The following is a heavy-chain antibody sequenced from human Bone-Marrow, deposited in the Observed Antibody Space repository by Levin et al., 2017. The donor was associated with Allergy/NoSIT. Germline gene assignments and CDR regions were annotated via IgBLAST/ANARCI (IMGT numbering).Heavy chain of an antibody. CDR1: GFSITSGYH. J-gene: IGHJ3*01. CDR2: VYYSGST. Sequence: NPSETLSLTCAVYGFSITSGYHWGWIRQPPGRGLEWIGIVYYSGSTYYNPSLQSRVTMSVDTSKNHFPLRLTSLTAADTAVYYCARDLADIMLVVATITDAFDFWGQGTMVTVSS. V-gene: IGHV4-38-2*02. D-gene: IGHD2-8*02. CDR3: ARDLADIMLVVATITDAFDF.